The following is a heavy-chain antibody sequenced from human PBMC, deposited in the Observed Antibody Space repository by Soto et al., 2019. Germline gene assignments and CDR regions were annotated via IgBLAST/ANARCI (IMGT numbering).Heavy chain of an antibody. CDR1: GFTFSSYA. J-gene: IGHJ6*02. V-gene: IGHV3-23*01. D-gene: IGHD3-16*01. Sequence: PGGSLRLSCAASGFTFSSYAMSWVRQAPGKGLEWVSAISTSGGNTYYADSVKGRFTISRDNSKNTLYLQMNSLRAEDTAVYYCARDLGLGQERLSLPGLGYYYGMDVWGQGTTVTVSS. CDR3: ARDLGLGQERLSLPGLGYYYGMDV. CDR2: ISTSGGNT.